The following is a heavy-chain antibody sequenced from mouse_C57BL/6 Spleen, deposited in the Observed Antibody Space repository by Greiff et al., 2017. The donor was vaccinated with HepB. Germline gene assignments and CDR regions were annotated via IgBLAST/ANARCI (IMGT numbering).Heavy chain of an antibody. CDR2: IDPSDSYT. D-gene: IGHD2-1*01. Sequence: QVQLQQPGAELVKPGASVKLSCKASGYTFTSYWMQWVKQRPGQGLEWIGEIDPSDSYTNYNQKFKGKATLTVDTSSSTAYMQLSSLTSEDSAVYYCASRANYGNSAWFAYWGQGTLVTVSA. V-gene: IGHV1-50*01. CDR1: GYTFTSYW. CDR3: ASRANYGNSAWFAY. J-gene: IGHJ3*01.